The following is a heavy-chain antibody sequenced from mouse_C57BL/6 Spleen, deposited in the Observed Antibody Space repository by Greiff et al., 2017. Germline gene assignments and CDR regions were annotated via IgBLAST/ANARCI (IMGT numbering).Heavy chain of an antibody. CDR1: GYTFTDYY. CDR2: INPNNGGT. J-gene: IGHJ4*01. D-gene: IGHD3-2*02. CDR3: ARGAQATYAMDY. V-gene: IGHV1-26*01. Sequence: EVQLQQSGPELVKPGASVKISCKASGYTFTDYYMNWVKQSPGKSLEWIGDINPNNGGTSYNQKFKGKATLTVDKSSSTAYMELRSLTSEDSAVYYCARGAQATYAMDYWGQGTSVTVSS.